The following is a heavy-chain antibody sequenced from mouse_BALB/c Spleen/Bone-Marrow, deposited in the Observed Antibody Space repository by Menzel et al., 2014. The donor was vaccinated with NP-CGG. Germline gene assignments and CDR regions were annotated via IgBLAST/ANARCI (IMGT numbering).Heavy chain of an antibody. Sequence: QVQLQQSGAELVRPRTSVKVSCKASGYAFTNYLIEWVKQRPGQGLEWIGVINPGSGGTNYNEKFKGKATLTADKSSSTAYMQLSSLTSDDSAVYFCARGGDYGFMDYWGQGTSVTVSS. CDR2: INPGSGGT. J-gene: IGHJ4*01. CDR3: ARGGDYGFMDY. D-gene: IGHD1-2*01. CDR1: GYAFTNYL. V-gene: IGHV1-54*01.